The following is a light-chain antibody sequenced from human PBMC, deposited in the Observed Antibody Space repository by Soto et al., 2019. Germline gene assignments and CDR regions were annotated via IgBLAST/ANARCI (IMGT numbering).Light chain of an antibody. CDR2: GAS. Sequence: IVLTHSPDTLSVSPGERATLSCRASESVSTNLAWYQQKAGQAPRLLIYGASTRATGIPARLSGSGSGTEFTLTISSMQSEDFAVYYCQQYSIWRTFGQGTNVEIK. V-gene: IGKV3-15*01. CDR3: QQYSIWRT. J-gene: IGKJ1*01. CDR1: ESVSTN.